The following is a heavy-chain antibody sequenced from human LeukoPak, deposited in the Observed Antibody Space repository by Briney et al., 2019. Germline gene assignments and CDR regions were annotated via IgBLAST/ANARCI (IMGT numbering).Heavy chain of an antibody. Sequence: GGSLRLSCSASGFTFSSYAMHWVRQAPGKGLEYVSAISSNGGSTYYADSAKGRFTISRDNSKNTLYLQMSSLRAEDTAVYYCVKLRTGTRSAIDYWGQGTLVTVSS. D-gene: IGHD3/OR15-3a*01. CDR2: ISSNGGST. J-gene: IGHJ4*02. V-gene: IGHV3-64D*06. CDR1: GFTFSSYA. CDR3: VKLRTGTRSAIDY.